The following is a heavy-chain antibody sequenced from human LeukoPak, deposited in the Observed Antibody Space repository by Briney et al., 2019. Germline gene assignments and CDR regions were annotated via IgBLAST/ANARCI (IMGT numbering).Heavy chain of an antibody. CDR1: GYTFTSYA. Sequence: ASVKVSCKASGYTFTSYAMNWVRQAPGQGLEWMGWINTNTGNPTYAQGFTGRFVFSLDTSVSTAYLQISSLKAEDTAVYYCASPADYDILTGYYGNFDYWGQGTLVTVSS. J-gene: IGHJ4*02. CDR2: INTNTGNP. CDR3: ASPADYDILTGYYGNFDY. V-gene: IGHV7-4-1*02. D-gene: IGHD3-9*01.